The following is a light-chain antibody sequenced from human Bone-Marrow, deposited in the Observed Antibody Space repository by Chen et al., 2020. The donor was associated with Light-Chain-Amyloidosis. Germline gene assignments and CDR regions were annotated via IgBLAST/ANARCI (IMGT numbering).Light chain of an antibody. CDR3: QSYQGSSQGV. J-gene: IGLJ3*02. V-gene: IGLV6-57*01. Sequence: NLMLTQPHSVSESPGTTVIISRTRSSGSIATNYVQWYQQRPGSSPTTVIYEDDQRPSGVPDRFSGSIDRASNSASLTISGLKTEDEADYYCQSYQGSSQGVFGGGTKLTVL. CDR1: SGSIATNY. CDR2: EDD.